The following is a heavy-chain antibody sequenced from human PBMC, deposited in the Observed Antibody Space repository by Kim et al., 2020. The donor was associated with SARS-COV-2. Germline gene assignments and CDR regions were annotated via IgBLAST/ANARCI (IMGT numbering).Heavy chain of an antibody. V-gene: IGHV3-48*03. CDR1: GFTFSSYE. Sequence: GGSLRLSCAASGFTFSSYEMNWVRQAPGKGLEWVSYISSSGSTIYYADSVKGRFTISRDNAKNSLYLQMNSLRAEDTAVYYCARDRRSGYYYYGMYVWGQGTTVTVSS. CDR2: ISSSGSTI. CDR3: ARDRRSGYYYYGMYV. J-gene: IGHJ6*02.